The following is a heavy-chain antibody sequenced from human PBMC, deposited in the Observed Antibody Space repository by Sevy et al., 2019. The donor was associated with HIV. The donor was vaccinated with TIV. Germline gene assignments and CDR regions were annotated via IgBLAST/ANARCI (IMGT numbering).Heavy chain of an antibody. CDR1: GFTFSDHY. Sequence: GGSLRLSCAASGFTFSDHYMEWVRQAPGQGMEWVGRIRNKDDSYTTEYAASVKGRFTISSDDSKNSLYLLMNSLKTEDTAVYYCATQAGIAAAGRVFDYWGQGTLVTVSS. V-gene: IGHV3-72*01. D-gene: IGHD6-13*01. CDR3: ATQAGIAAAGRVFDY. J-gene: IGHJ4*02. CDR2: IRNKDDSYTT.